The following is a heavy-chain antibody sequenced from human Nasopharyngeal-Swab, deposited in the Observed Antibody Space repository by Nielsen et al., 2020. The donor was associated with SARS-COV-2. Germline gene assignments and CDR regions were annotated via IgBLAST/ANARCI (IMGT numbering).Heavy chain of an antibody. Sequence: GGSLRLSCAASGFTFSSYGMHWVRQAPGKGLEWVAVIWYDGSNKYYADSVKGRFTISRDNSENTLYLQMNSLRAEDTAVYYCARGTGYYYYMDVWGKGTTVTVSS. CDR2: IWYDGSNK. CDR3: ARGTGYYYYMDV. J-gene: IGHJ6*03. CDR1: GFTFSSYG. V-gene: IGHV3-33*01. D-gene: IGHD1-14*01.